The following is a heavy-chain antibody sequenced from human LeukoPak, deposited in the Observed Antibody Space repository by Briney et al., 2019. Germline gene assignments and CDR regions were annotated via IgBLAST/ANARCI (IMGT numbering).Heavy chain of an antibody. D-gene: IGHD2/OR15-2a*01. CDR3: TRGRGSTSFKFDP. Sequence: ASVKVSRKASGYTFSSYDITWVRQAPGQGLEWMGWVDPKNGNRGYAPKFYGRLTMTRNASINTAYMELTTLRSEDTAVYYCTRGRGSTSFKFDPWGQGTLVTVSS. V-gene: IGHV1-8*01. CDR2: VDPKNGNR. CDR1: GYTFSSYD. J-gene: IGHJ5*02.